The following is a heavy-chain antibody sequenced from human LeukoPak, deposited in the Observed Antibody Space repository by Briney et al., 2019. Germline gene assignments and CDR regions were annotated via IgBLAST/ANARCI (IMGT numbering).Heavy chain of an antibody. CDR2: IVAHTGHT. V-gene: IGHV1-18*01. J-gene: IGHJ4*02. CDR3: VTVGRLHYVLED. Sequence: ASVNVSCKPSGHTFPNNGTSCVRQAPGQGLEWMGWIVAHTGHTKYTQKFQGRVIMTTDTSTATSYMEWRSLKYDDTAIYYCVTVGRLHYVLEDWGQGTLVTVSS. D-gene: IGHD1-20*01. CDR1: GHTFPNNG.